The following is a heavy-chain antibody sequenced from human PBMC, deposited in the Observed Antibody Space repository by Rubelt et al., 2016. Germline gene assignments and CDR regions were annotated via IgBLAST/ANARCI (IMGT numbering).Heavy chain of an antibody. Sequence: QVHLQESGPGLVKPSQTLSLTCTVSGGSINTADYYWTWIRQFPGKGLEWIGYIHYSGITYYNPCRKSRVMRSLDTSKNEFSLKRTSVTAADTAVYYCATDEAPGVGKSDYWGLGALVTVS. J-gene: IGHJ4*02. V-gene: IGHV4-31*03. CDR1: GGSINTADYY. D-gene: IGHD1-26*01. CDR3: ATDEAPGVGKSDY. CDR2: IHYSGIT.